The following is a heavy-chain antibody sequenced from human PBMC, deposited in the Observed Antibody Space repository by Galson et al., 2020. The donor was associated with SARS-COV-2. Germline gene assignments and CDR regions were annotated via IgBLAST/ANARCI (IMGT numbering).Heavy chain of an antibody. CDR2: ISYDGGNK. CDR1: GFSLTSYA. V-gene: IGHV3-30-3*01. Sequence: TGGSLRLPCVASGFSLTSYAMHWVRRAPGKGLEWVALISYDGGNKYYADSVKGRFTVSRDNSKNTLYLQMNSLRPDDTAVYYCASATVTTNPRWFDPWGQGTLVTVSS. CDR3: ASATVTTNPRWFDP. J-gene: IGHJ5*02. D-gene: IGHD4-17*01.